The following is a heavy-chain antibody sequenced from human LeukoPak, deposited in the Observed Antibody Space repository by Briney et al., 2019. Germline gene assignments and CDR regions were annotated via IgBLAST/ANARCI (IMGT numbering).Heavy chain of an antibody. CDR1: GFLFSNFV. J-gene: IGHJ4*02. Sequence: SGGSLRLSFSASGFLFSNFVMHWVRQAPGKGLVWVARIPSDDNPTNYADSVQGRFTISRDNAKNTLYLHMNDLRVEDTAVYFCARDHYFKIDYWGQGTPVTVSS. D-gene: IGHD3-10*01. CDR2: IPSDDNPT. CDR3: ARDHYFKIDY. V-gene: IGHV3-74*01.